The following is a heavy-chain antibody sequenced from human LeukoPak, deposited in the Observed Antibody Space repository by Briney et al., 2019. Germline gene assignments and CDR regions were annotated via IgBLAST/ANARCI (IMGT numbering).Heavy chain of an antibody. Sequence: GGSLRLSCAASGFTFSSCWMSWVRQAPGKGLEWVANIKQDGSEKYYVDSVKGRFTISRDNAENSLYLQMNSLRAEDTAVYYCARDQQWLVPRYYYYGMDVWGQGTTVTVSS. J-gene: IGHJ6*02. CDR2: IKQDGSEK. D-gene: IGHD6-19*01. CDR1: GFTFSSCW. V-gene: IGHV3-7*01. CDR3: ARDQQWLVPRYYYYGMDV.